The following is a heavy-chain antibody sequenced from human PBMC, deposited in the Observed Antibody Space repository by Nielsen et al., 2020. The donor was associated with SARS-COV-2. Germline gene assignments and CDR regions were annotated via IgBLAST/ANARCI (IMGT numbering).Heavy chain of an antibody. Sequence: ASVKVSCKASGYTLSNYAINWVRQAPGQGLEWMGWINTNTGHPTYAQGFTGRFVFSLDTSVSTAYLQISSLKAEDTAVYYCARDLSGAVAVPGGFDYWGQGTLVTVSS. CDR3: ARDLSGAVAVPGGFDY. J-gene: IGHJ4*02. V-gene: IGHV7-4-1*02. CDR1: GYTLSNYA. CDR2: INTNTGHP. D-gene: IGHD6-19*01.